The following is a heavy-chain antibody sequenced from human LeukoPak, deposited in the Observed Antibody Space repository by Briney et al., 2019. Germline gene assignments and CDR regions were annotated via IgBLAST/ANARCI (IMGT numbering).Heavy chain of an antibody. Sequence: SETLSLTCTVSGGSISSYYWSWIRQPPGKGLEWIGEINHSGSTNYNPSLKSRVTISVDTSKNQFSLKLSSVTAADTAVYYCARREQLWLRRYFDYWGQGTLVTVSS. CDR2: INHSGST. J-gene: IGHJ4*02. CDR1: GGSISSYY. CDR3: ARREQLWLRRYFDY. V-gene: IGHV4-34*01. D-gene: IGHD5-18*01.